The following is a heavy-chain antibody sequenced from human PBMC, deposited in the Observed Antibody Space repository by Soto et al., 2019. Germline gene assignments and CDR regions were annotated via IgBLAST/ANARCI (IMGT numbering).Heavy chain of an antibody. Sequence: QVQLQESGPGLVKPSETLSLTCTVSGGSISSYYWSWIRQPPGKGLEWIGYIDYSGRTNYNPSLKSRVTISVDTSKNQFSLKLSSVTAADTAVYYCARVIAIFGVLITYYFDYWGQGTLVTVSS. CDR2: IDYSGRT. CDR3: ARVIAIFGVLITYYFDY. D-gene: IGHD3-3*01. CDR1: GGSISSYY. J-gene: IGHJ4*02. V-gene: IGHV4-59*01.